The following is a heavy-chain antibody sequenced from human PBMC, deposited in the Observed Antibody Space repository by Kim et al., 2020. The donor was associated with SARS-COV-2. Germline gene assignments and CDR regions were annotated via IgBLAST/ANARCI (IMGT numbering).Heavy chain of an antibody. CDR3: ARHERGYSGYANHYYFDY. D-gene: IGHD5-12*01. CDR1: VFTFSSYA. Sequence: GGSLRLSCAASVFTFSSYAMHWVRQAPGKGLEWVAVISYDGSNKYYADSVKGRFTISIDNSKNTLYLQMNSLRAEDTAVYYCARHERGYSGYANHYYFDYWGQGTLVTVSS. CDR2: ISYDGSNK. V-gene: IGHV3-30-3*01. J-gene: IGHJ4*02.